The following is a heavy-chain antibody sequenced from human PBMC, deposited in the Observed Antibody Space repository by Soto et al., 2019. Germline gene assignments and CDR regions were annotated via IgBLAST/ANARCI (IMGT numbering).Heavy chain of an antibody. CDR3: ARDLYAYVTVTIDY. J-gene: IGHJ4*02. Sequence: EVQLVESGGGLVKPGGSLRLSCAASGFTFSSYSMNWVRQAPGKGLEWVSSISSSSSYIYYADSVKGRFTISRDNAKNSLYLQMNSLRAEDTAVHYCARDLYAYVTVTIDYWGQGTLVTVSS. CDR1: GFTFSSYS. V-gene: IGHV3-21*01. D-gene: IGHD4-17*01. CDR2: ISSSSSYI.